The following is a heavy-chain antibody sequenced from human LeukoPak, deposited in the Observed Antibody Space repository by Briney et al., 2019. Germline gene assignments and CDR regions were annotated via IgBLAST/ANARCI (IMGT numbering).Heavy chain of an antibody. CDR2: IKQDGSEK. D-gene: IGHD6-13*01. Sequence: QPGGSLRLSCAASGFTFSSYWISWVRQAPGKGLEWVANIKQDGSEKYYVDSVKGRFTISRDNAMNSLYLQMNSLRAEDTAVYYCARLVPASSSWYRYYYYYYYMDVWGKGTTATVSS. J-gene: IGHJ6*03. CDR3: ARLVPASSSWYRYYYYYYYMDV. CDR1: GFTFSSYW. V-gene: IGHV3-7*01.